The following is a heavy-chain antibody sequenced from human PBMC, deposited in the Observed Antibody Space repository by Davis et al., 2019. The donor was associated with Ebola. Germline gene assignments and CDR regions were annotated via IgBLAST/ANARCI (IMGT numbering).Heavy chain of an antibody. CDR2: VYYTGTT. CDR3: ARGPPAGARWFDP. D-gene: IGHD2-2*01. CDR1: GDSINSDY. Sequence: PSETLSLTCTVSGDSINSDYWSWIRQPPGMGLEWIGCVYYTGTTNYNPSLKSRLTISVDRSKNQFSLKLNSVTAADTAVYFCARGPPAGARWFDPWGQGHLVIVSS. V-gene: IGHV4-59*01. J-gene: IGHJ5*02.